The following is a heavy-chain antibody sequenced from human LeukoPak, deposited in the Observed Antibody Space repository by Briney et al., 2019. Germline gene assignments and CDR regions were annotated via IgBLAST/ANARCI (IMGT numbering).Heavy chain of an antibody. CDR3: ARSGPAAGRPDAFDI. D-gene: IGHD2-2*01. V-gene: IGHV4-39*07. Sequence: PSETLSLTCTVSGDSISSSSYHWGWIRQPPGKGLEWFGSIYYTGSTYYNPSLKSRVTISVDTSKNQFSLKLSSVTAADTAVYYCARSGPAAGRPDAFDIWGQGTMVTVSS. CDR1: GDSISSSSYH. J-gene: IGHJ3*02. CDR2: IYYTGST.